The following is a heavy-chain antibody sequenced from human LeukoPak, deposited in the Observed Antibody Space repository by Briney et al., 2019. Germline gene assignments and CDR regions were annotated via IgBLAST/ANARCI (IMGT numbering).Heavy chain of an antibody. D-gene: IGHD2-8*01. CDR2: INHSGST. CDR3: ARVIVSYRYDANWFDP. Sequence: SETLSLTCAVYGGSSSGYYWSWIRQPPGKGLEWIGEINHSGSTNYNPSLKSRVTISADTSENQFSLKLNSVTAADTAVYYCARVIVSYRYDANWFDPWGQGTLVTVSS. V-gene: IGHV4-34*01. J-gene: IGHJ5*02. CDR1: GGSSSGYY.